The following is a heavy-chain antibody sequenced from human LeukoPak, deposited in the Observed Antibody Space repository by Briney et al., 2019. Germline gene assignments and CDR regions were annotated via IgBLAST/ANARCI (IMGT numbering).Heavy chain of an antibody. CDR1: GDSVSSNNAT. V-gene: IGHV6-1*01. Sequence: SQTLSLTCAISGDSVSSNNATWTWIRQSPSRGLEWLGRTYYRSKWSNDYAVSMKSRITINPDTSKNQFSLHLNSVTPEDTAVYYCARRLTQYDCFDPWGQGILVTVSS. J-gene: IGHJ5*02. D-gene: IGHD2-2*01. CDR2: TYYRSKWSN. CDR3: ARRLTQYDCFDP.